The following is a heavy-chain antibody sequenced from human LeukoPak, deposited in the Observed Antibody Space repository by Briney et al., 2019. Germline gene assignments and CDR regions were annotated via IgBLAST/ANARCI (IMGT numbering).Heavy chain of an antibody. CDR1: GFTFSTHG. CDR3: AKDRKYFDS. CDR2: IDTTTSYK. V-gene: IGHV3-21*04. D-gene: IGHD1-14*01. J-gene: IGHJ4*02. Sequence: GGSLRLSCAASGFTFSTHGMNWVRQAPGKGLEWVSFIDTTTSYKYYADSVKGRFTISRDNSKNTLYLQMNSLRAEDTALYYCAKDRKYFDSWGQGTLVTVSS.